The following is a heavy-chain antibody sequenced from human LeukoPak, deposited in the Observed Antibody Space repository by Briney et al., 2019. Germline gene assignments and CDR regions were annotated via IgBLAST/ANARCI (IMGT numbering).Heavy chain of an antibody. D-gene: IGHD5-18*01. Sequence: AASVKVSCKASGYTFTTYDINWVRQATGQGLGWLGWMNPNSGNTGYAQKFQGRVTLTRDTSISTVYMEMSSLRSEDTAVYYCARGLGRTAMITRGGVRFDYWGQGTLVSVSS. J-gene: IGHJ4*02. V-gene: IGHV1-8*01. CDR3: ARGLGRTAMITRGGVRFDY. CDR2: MNPNSGNT. CDR1: GYTFTTYD.